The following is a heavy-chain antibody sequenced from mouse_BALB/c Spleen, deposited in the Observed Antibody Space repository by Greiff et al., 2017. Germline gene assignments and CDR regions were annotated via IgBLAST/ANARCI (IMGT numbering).Heavy chain of an antibody. J-gene: IGHJ1*01. D-gene: IGHD2-1*01. Sequence: EVMLVESGGGLVKPGGSLKLSCAASGFTFSSYAMSWVRQSPEKRLEWVAEISSGGSYTYYPDTVTGRFTISRDNAKNTLYLEMSSLRSEDTAMYYCARGGNYLHGYCDVWGAGTTVTVSS. CDR2: ISSGGSYT. CDR1: GFTFSSYA. V-gene: IGHV5-9-4*01. CDR3: ARGGNYLHGYCDV.